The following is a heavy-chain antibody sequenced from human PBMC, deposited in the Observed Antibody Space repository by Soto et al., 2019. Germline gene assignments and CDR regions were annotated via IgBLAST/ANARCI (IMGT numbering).Heavy chain of an antibody. Sequence: GSLRLSCAASGFTFSSYGMNWVRQAPGKGLEWVSYISSSSSTIFYADSVKGRFTIFRDIAKNSLYLQMSSLRDEDTAVYYCARAENYYYGMDVWGQGTTVTVSS. J-gene: IGHJ6*02. V-gene: IGHV3-48*02. CDR3: ARAENYYYGMDV. CDR2: ISSSSSTI. CDR1: GFTFSSYG.